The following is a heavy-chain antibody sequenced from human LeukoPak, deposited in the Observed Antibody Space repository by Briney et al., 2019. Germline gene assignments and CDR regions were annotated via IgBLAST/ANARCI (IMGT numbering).Heavy chain of an antibody. CDR1: GGTFSSYA. D-gene: IGHD4-17*01. CDR2: IIPIFGTA. CDR3: ARDRQDYGDYSGLS. J-gene: IGHJ5*02. Sequence: SVTVSFKASGGTFSSYAISWVRQAPGQGLEWMGGIIPIFGTANYAQKFQGRVTITADESTSTAYMELSSLRSEDTAVYYCARDRQDYGDYSGLSWGQGTLVTVSS. V-gene: IGHV1-69*13.